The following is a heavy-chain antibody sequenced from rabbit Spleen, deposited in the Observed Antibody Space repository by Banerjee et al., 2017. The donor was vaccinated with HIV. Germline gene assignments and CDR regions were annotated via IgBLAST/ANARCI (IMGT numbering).Heavy chain of an antibody. CDR1: GVSFSGNSY. Sequence: QQQLEESGGGLVKPGGTLTLTCKASGVSFSGNSYMCWVRQAPGKGLEWIACIDTGSGATYYASWAKGRFTISGASSTTVTLQMTSLTDADTATYFCARGTGRGGDGCPLWGQGTLVTV. J-gene: IGHJ3*01. V-gene: IGHV1S45*01. CDR3: ARGTGRGGDGCPL. D-gene: IGHD2-1*01. CDR2: IDTGSGAT.